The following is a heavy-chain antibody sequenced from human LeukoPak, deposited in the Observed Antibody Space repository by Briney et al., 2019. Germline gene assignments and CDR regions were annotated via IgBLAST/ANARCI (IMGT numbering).Heavy chain of an antibody. CDR2: MNPNSGNT. V-gene: IGHV1-8*01. Sequence: ASVKVSCKASGYTFTSYDINWVRQATGQGLEWMGWMNPNSGNTGYAQKFQGRVTMTRNTSISTAYMELSSLRSEDTAVYYCARGVIAARYNRFDPWGQGTLVTVSS. D-gene: IGHD6-13*01. CDR3: ARGVIAARYNRFDP. J-gene: IGHJ5*02. CDR1: GYTFTSYD.